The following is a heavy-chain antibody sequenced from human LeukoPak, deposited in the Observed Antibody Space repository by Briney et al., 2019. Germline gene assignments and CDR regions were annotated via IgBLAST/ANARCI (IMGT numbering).Heavy chain of an antibody. D-gene: IGHD1-26*01. Sequence: PGGSLRLSCAASGFTFSNYWMSWVRQAPGKGLEWVANIKGDGSEKYYVDSVKGRFTISRDNAENSVYLHVNSLRAEDTAVYYCATGELWQMGFDYWGQGTLVTVSS. CDR3: ATGELWQMGFDY. V-gene: IGHV3-7*01. CDR1: GFTFSNYW. CDR2: IKGDGSEK. J-gene: IGHJ4*02.